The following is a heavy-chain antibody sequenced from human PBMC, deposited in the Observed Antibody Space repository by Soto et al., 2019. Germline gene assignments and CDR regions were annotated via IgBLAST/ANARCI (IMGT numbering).Heavy chain of an antibody. D-gene: IGHD4-17*01. J-gene: IGHJ6*03. CDR1: GGSISSGGYY. CDR3: ARGLEENDYGDYYYYYMDV. CDR2: IYYSGST. Sequence: PSETLSLTCTVSGGSISSGGYYWSWIRQHPGKGLEWIGYIYYSGSTYYNPSLKSRVTISVDTSKNQFSLKLSSVTAADTAVYYCARGLEENDYGDYYYYYMDVWGKGTTVTVSS. V-gene: IGHV4-31*03.